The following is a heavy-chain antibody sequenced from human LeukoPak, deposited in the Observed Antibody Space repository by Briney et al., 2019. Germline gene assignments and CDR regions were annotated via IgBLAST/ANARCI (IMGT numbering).Heavy chain of an antibody. CDR3: ARDRVSGVIEWGFDI. V-gene: IGHV1-2*02. CDR1: GYKFSYCF. Sequence: ASVKVSCKASGYKFSYCFLNWIRQAPGQGLEWVGWIKPKTGATNFPQKFQGRVTMTTDTSINTAYLELSSLKADDTAVYFCARDRVSGVIEWGFDIWGQGTLVTVSS. J-gene: IGHJ4*02. CDR2: IKPKTGAT. D-gene: IGHD2-21*01.